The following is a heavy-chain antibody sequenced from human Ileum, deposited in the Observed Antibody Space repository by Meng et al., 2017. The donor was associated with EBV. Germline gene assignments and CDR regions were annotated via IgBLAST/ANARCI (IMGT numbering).Heavy chain of an antibody. CDR3: ARELMYCSGGSCYPFDY. D-gene: IGHD2-15*01. Sequence: HRKDSGRGLVKTSETPALTCCVSVGSISSSSYYWGWIRQPPGKGLEWIGSIYYSGSTYYNPSLKSRVTISVDTSKNQFSLKLSSVTAADTAVYYCARELMYCSGGSCYPFDYWGQGTLVTVSS. J-gene: IGHJ4*02. CDR2: IYYSGST. CDR1: VGSISSSSYY. V-gene: IGHV4-39*07.